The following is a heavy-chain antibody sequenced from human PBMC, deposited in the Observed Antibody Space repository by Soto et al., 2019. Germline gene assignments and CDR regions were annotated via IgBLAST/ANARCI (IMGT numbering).Heavy chain of an antibody. J-gene: IGHJ6*02. CDR1: GFTFSSYS. CDR3: ARDGIVTPPKGYSGYDYYYYYGMDV. Sequence: GGSLRLSCAASGFTFSSYSMNWVRQAPGKGLEWVSSISSSSSYIYYADSVKGRFTISRDNAKNSLYLQMNSLRAEDTAVYYCARDGIVTPPKGYSGYDYYYYYGMDVWGQGTTVTVSS. CDR2: ISSSSSYI. V-gene: IGHV3-21*01. D-gene: IGHD5-12*01.